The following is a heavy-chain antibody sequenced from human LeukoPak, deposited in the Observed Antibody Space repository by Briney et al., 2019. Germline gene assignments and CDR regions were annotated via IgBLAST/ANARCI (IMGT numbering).Heavy chain of an antibody. CDR3: ARLAPGGSSNY. D-gene: IGHD6-6*01. CDR2: INHSGNI. J-gene: IGHJ4*02. V-gene: IGHV4-34*01. CDR1: GVSFSGYY. Sequence: SETLSLTCAVYGVSFSGYYWSWIRQPPGKGLEWIGEINHSGNINYNPSLKSRVTISVDMSKNQFSLKLSSVTAADTAVYYCARLAPGGSSNYWGQGTLVTVSS.